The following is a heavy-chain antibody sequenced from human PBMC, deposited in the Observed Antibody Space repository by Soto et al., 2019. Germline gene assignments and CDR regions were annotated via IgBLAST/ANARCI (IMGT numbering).Heavy chain of an antibody. Sequence: QVQLVQSGAEVKKPGSSVKVSCKASGGTFSSYTISWVRQAPGQGLEWMGRIIPILGIANYAQKFQGRVTITADKSTSTAYMELSSLRAEDTAVYYCARISSGWYQEAFDIWGQGTMVTVSS. V-gene: IGHV1-69*02. J-gene: IGHJ3*02. CDR3: ARISSGWYQEAFDI. CDR2: IIPILGIA. CDR1: GGTFSSYT. D-gene: IGHD6-19*01.